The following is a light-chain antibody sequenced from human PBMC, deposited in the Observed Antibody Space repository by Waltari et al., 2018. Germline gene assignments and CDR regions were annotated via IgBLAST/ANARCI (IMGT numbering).Light chain of an antibody. CDR2: WAS. J-gene: IGKJ1*01. Sequence: DIVMTQSPDSLAVSLGERATINCKSSQSVLYNSNGKNYLAWYQQKPGQPPKLLIYWASTRQSGVPDRFSGSGSGTDFTLTINSLQAEDMAVYYCQQYYRSRTFGQGTKVEIK. CDR1: QSVLYNSNGKNY. CDR3: QQYYRSRT. V-gene: IGKV4-1*01.